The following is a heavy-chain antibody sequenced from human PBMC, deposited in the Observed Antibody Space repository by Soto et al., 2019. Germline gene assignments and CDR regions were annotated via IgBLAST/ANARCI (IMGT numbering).Heavy chain of an antibody. J-gene: IGHJ4*02. CDR3: ARPSDYSSSWWNFDY. D-gene: IGHD6-13*01. V-gene: IGHV1-18*01. Sequence: ASVKVSCKASGYTFTSYGISWVRQAPGQGLEWMGWISAYNGNTNYAQKLQGRVTMTTDTSTSTAYMELRSLRSDDTAVYYCARPSDYSSSWWNFDYWGKGTLVTVSS. CDR2: ISAYNGNT. CDR1: GYTFTSYG.